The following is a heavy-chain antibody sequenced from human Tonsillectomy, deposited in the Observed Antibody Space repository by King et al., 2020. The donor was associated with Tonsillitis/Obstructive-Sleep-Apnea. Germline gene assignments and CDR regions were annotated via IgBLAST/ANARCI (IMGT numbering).Heavy chain of an antibody. Sequence: VQLVESGGGLVQPGGSLRLSCAASGFTFSSYAMSWVRQAPGKGLEWVSGISGSGGSTYYADSVKGRFTISRDNSKNTLYLQMNRLRAEETAVYYCAKDGDDDFGSGYYTLHYWGQGILVTVSS. CDR3: AKDGDDDFGSGYYTLHY. V-gene: IGHV3-23*04. CDR2: ISGSGGST. J-gene: IGHJ4*02. D-gene: IGHD3-3*01. CDR1: GFTFSSYA.